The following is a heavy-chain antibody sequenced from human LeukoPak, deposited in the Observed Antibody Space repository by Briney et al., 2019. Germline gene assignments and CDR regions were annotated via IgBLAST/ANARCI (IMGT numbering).Heavy chain of an antibody. V-gene: IGHV3-23*01. D-gene: IGHD1-1*01. J-gene: IGHJ4*02. CDR2: ISGRTSST. CDR1: GFAFSSYA. Sequence: PGGSLRLSCAASGFAFSSYAMGWVRQAPGKGLEWVSSISGRTSSTYYADSVKGRFTISRDNSKTTLYLQMNSLRAEDTAVYYCARNVDLDYWGQGTLVTVSS. CDR3: ARNVDLDY.